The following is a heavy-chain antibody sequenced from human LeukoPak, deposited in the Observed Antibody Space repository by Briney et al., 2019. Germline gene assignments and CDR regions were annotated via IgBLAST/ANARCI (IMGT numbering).Heavy chain of an antibody. J-gene: IGHJ4*02. Sequence: AGGSLRLSCAASGFTVSSNYMSWVRQAPGKGLEWVSVIYSGGSTYYADSVKGRFTISRDNSKNTLYLQMNSLRAEDTAVYYCARAFGYDGSGSEGQLDYWGQGTLVTVSS. V-gene: IGHV3-66*01. CDR2: IYSGGST. CDR1: GFTVSSNY. CDR3: ARAFGYDGSGSEGQLDY. D-gene: IGHD3-10*01.